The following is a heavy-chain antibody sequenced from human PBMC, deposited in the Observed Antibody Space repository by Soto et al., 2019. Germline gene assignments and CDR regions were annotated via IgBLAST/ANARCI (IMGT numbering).Heavy chain of an antibody. D-gene: IGHD2-15*01. CDR3: APLPPRIVVVVLPIPS. CDR1: GGSISSTNW. V-gene: IGHV4-4*02. CDR2: IYHTGST. J-gene: IGHJ4*02. Sequence: QVQLQQSGPRLARPSGTLSLTCVVSGGSISSTNWWTWVRQTPGKGLEWIGEIYHTGSTKYNPSLKNRVTISLDQSNNQFSLNLKSVTAADTAVYYCAPLPPRIVVVVLPIPSWGQGTLVTVSS.